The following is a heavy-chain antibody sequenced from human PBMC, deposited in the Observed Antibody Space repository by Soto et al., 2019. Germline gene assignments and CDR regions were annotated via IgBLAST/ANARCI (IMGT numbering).Heavy chain of an antibody. D-gene: IGHD4-4*01. V-gene: IGHV4-34*01. Sequence: SETLSLTCAVSGGSFSGYYWSWIRQPPGRGVVWIGEINHSGSNNYNQPLKSRVTISVDTSKNQFSLKLSSVTAADTAVYYCARDSRRLVYYYYYGMDVWGQGTTVTVSS. CDR3: ARDSRRLVYYYYYGMDV. J-gene: IGHJ6*02. CDR1: GGSFSGYY. CDR2: INHSGSN.